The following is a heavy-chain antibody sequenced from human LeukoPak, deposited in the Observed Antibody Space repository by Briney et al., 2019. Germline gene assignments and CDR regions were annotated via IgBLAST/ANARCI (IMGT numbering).Heavy chain of an antibody. CDR3: ARILYGDYLFDY. D-gene: IGHD4-17*01. J-gene: IGHJ4*02. Sequence: ASVKASCKASGYTFTSYGISWVRQAPGQGLEWMGWISAYNGNTNYAQKLQGRVTMTTDTSTSTAYMELRSLRSDDTAVYYCARILYGDYLFDYWGQGTLVTVSS. CDR1: GYTFTSYG. CDR2: ISAYNGNT. V-gene: IGHV1-18*04.